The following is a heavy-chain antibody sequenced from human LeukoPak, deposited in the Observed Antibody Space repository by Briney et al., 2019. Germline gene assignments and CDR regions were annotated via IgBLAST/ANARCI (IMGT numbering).Heavy chain of an antibody. CDR3: ARAWSAAGLYFDY. J-gene: IGHJ4*02. Sequence: ASVKVSCKASGGTFSSYAISWVRQAPGQGLEWMGGIIPIFGTANYAQKFQGRVTITADESTSTAYMERSSLRSEDTAVYYCARAWSAAGLYFDYWGQGTLVTVSS. D-gene: IGHD6-13*01. V-gene: IGHV1-69*13. CDR1: GGTFSSYA. CDR2: IIPIFGTA.